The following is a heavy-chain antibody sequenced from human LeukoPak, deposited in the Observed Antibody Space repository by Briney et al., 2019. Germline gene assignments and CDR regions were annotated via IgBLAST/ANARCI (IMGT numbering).Heavy chain of an antibody. CDR1: GGSISSGGYY. CDR2: IYHSGST. J-gene: IGHJ5*02. D-gene: IGHD5-18*01. CDR3: ARDGDTAMVKGLFDP. Sequence: SETLSLTCTVSGGSISSGGYYWSWIRQPPGKGLEWIGYIYHSGSTYYNPSLKSRVTISVDRSKNQFSLKLSSVTAADTAVYYCARDGDTAMVKGLFDPWGQGTLVTVSS. V-gene: IGHV4-30-2*01.